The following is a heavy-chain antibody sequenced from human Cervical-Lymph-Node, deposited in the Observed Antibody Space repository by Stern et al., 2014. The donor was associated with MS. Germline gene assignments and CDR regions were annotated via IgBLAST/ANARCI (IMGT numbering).Heavy chain of an antibody. CDR2: TRSKPKSYTT. D-gene: IGHD4-23*01. J-gene: IGHJ6*02. CDR1: GFTFSDHY. CDR3: VRGAGVSATNYYYGLDV. V-gene: IGHV3-72*01. Sequence: EDQLVESGGGLVQPGGSLTLSCAASGFTFSDHYMDWVRQVPGKGLEWVGRTRSKPKSYTTEYAASVKGRFTISRDDSNNSLYLQMNSLKTDDTAVYYCVRGAGVSATNYYYGLDVWGQGTTVTVSS.